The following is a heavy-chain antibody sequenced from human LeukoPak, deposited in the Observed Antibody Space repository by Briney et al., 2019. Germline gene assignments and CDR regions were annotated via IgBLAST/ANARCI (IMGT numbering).Heavy chain of an antibody. Sequence: GGSLRLSCSASGFTFSSYAMHWGRQAPGKGLEYVSAISSNGGSTYYADSVKGRFTISRDNSKNTLYLQMSSLRAEDTAVYYCVKGSNLRYFDWLNDYWGQGTLVTVSS. J-gene: IGHJ4*02. D-gene: IGHD3-9*01. CDR2: ISSNGGST. V-gene: IGHV3-64D*09. CDR3: VKGSNLRYFDWLNDY. CDR1: GFTFSSYA.